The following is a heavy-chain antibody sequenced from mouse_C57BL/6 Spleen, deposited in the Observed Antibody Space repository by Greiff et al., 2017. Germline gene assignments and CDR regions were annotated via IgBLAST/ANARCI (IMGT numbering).Heavy chain of an antibody. CDR1: GFTFSDYY. D-gene: IGHD2-3*01. V-gene: IGHV5-16*01. Sequence: DVKLVESEGGLVQPGSSMKLSCTASGFTFSDYYMAWVRQVPEKGLEWVANINYDGSSTYYLDSLKSRFIISRDNAKNILYLQMSSLKSEDTATYYCARAYDGFDYWGQGTTLTVSS. J-gene: IGHJ2*01. CDR3: ARAYDGFDY. CDR2: INYDGSST.